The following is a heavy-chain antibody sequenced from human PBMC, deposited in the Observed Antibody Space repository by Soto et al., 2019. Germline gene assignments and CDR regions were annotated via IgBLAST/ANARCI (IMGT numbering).Heavy chain of an antibody. D-gene: IGHD1-7*01. CDR1: GFSLSTSGVG. V-gene: IGHV2-5*02. CDR2: IFWDDDK. CDR3: TRALREELPIYYFDS. J-gene: IGHJ4*02. Sequence: SGPTLVNPTQTLTLTCTFSGFSLSTSGVGVGWIRQPPGKALECLAVIFWDDDKRYSPSLKSRLTISKDTSKSQVVLTMTNVGPMDTGTYFCTRALREELPIYYFDSWGQGTLVTVS.